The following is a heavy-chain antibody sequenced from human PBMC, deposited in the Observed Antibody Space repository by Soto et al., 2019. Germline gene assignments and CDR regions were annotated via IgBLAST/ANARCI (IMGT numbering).Heavy chain of an antibody. D-gene: IGHD2-21*02. Sequence: QVQLVQSGAEVKKPGASVKVSCKASGYTFTSYGISWVRQAPGQGLEWMGWISAYNGNTNYAQKLQGRVTMTTDTPRSRADMELRSLRSDDKAGYYCGRDGDLGGDCYWFDYWGQGTRVTVSS. CDR3: GRDGDLGGDCYWFDY. CDR2: ISAYNGNT. V-gene: IGHV1-18*01. J-gene: IGHJ4*02. CDR1: GYTFTSYG.